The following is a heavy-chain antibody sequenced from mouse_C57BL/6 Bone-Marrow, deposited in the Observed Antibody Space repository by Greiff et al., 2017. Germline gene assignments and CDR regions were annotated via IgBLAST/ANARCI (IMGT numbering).Heavy chain of an antibody. V-gene: IGHV1-69*01. CDR1: GYTFTSYW. Sequence: QVQLQQPGAELVMPGASVKLSCKASGYTFTSYWMHWVKQRPGQGLEWIGEIDPSDSYTNYNQKFKGKSTLTVDKSSSTAYMQLSSLTSEDSAVYYCARSDLYWYFDFWVTGTTVTVTS. CDR2: IDPSDSYT. J-gene: IGHJ1*03. CDR3: ARSDLYWYFDF.